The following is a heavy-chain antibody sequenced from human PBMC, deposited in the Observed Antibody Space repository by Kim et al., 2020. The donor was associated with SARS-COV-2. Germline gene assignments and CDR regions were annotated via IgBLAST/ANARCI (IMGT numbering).Heavy chain of an antibody. CDR3: ARVPRLIAAGFYFDY. Sequence: SLKSRVTMSVDTSENQFSLKLSSVTAADTAVYYCARVPRLIAAGFYFDYWGQGTLVTVSS. D-gene: IGHD6-13*01. J-gene: IGHJ4*02. V-gene: IGHV4-4*07.